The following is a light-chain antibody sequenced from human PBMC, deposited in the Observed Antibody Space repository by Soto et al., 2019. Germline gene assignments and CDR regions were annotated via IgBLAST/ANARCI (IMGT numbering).Light chain of an antibody. Sequence: QSALTQPASVSGSPGQSITISCTGTSSDVGAYNYVSWYQQHPGKAPKLMIYEVSNRPSGVSDRFSGSRSGNTASLTISGLQAEDESDYYCISYTSSGTWVFGGGTKLTVL. V-gene: IGLV2-14*01. J-gene: IGLJ3*02. CDR1: SSDVGAYNY. CDR3: ISYTSSGTWV. CDR2: EVS.